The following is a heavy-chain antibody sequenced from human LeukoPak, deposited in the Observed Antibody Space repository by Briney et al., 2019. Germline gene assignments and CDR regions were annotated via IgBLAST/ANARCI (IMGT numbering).Heavy chain of an antibody. V-gene: IGHV3-21*01. Sequence: GGSLRLSCAASGFTFSSYSMNWVRQAPGKGLEWVSSISSSSSYIYYAESVKGRFTISRDNAKNSLYLQMNSLRAEDTAVYYCARDIAEMATIPFDYWGQGTLVTVSS. CDR3: ARDIAEMATIPFDY. CDR1: GFTFSSYS. D-gene: IGHD5-24*01. CDR2: ISSSSSYI. J-gene: IGHJ4*02.